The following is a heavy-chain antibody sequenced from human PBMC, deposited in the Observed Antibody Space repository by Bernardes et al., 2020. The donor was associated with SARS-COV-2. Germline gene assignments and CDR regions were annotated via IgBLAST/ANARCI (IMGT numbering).Heavy chain of an antibody. CDR2: IYSGGST. J-gene: IGHJ6*02. D-gene: IGHD2-15*01. V-gene: IGHV3-66*01. CDR1: GFTVSSNY. CDR3: ARAVVAGNYYYYGMDV. Sequence: GGSLRLSCAASGFTVSSNYMSWVRKAPGKGLEWVSVIYSGGSTYYADSVKGRFTISRDNSKNTLYLQMNSLRAEDTAVYYCARAVVAGNYYYYGMDVWGQGTTVTVSS.